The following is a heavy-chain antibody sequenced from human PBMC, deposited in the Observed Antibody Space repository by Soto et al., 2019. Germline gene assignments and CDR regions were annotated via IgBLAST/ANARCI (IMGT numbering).Heavy chain of an antibody. D-gene: IGHD2-2*01. CDR3: ARFGAVVLLPSAKCFDP. CDR1: GYTFSSYY. CDR2: INPSGGSA. Sequence: QAQLEQSGAEVKKPGASVKVSCKASGYTFSSYYIHWVRQAPGQGLEWMGFINPSGGSASYAQRVQGRLTMIRDSSTNTVYMELDDLRSEDTAVYYCARFGAVVLLPSAKCFDPWGQGTLVTVSS. J-gene: IGHJ5*02. V-gene: IGHV1-46*03.